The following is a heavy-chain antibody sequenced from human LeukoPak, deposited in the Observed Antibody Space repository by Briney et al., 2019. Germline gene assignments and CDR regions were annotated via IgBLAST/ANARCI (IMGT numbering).Heavy chain of an antibody. V-gene: IGHV3-15*01. J-gene: IGHJ4*02. CDR2: IKSETDGGTT. CDR3: TGRNFDY. CDR1: GFTFSSDW. Sequence: EGSLRLSCAASGFTFSSDWMTWVRQAPGKGLEWVGRIKSETDGGTTEYAAPVKGRFSISRDDSKDTLYLQMNSLKTEDTAMYYCTGRNFDYWGQGTLVSVSS.